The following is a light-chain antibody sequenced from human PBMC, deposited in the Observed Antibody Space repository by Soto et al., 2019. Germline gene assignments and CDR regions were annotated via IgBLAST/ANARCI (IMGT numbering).Light chain of an antibody. CDR1: SGSVSTTYS. CDR2: NTN. CDR3: AVHRGSGIWV. Sequence: QAVVTQEPSFSVSPGGTVTLTCGVSSGSVSTTYSPNWYQQTPGQAPRTLIYNTNTRSSGVPDRFSGSILGNKAALTITGAEADDESHYYCAVHRGSGIWVFGGGTKLTVL. V-gene: IGLV8-61*01. J-gene: IGLJ3*02.